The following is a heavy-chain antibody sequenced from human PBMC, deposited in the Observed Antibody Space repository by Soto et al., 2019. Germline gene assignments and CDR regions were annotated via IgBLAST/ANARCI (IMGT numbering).Heavy chain of an antibody. CDR3: ARDPPTGTTLDWVEV. CDR1: GVPINSSS. V-gene: IGHV3-21*01. Sequence: GSSQLSITASGVPINSSSLFCDLQPKWKGLEWVSSISSSGSFMNYADSVKGRFTISRDNAKNSLYLQMSGLKDEDTAVEDGARDPPTGTTLDWVEVWVQGT. D-gene: IGHD1-7*01. J-gene: IGHJ4*02. CDR2: ISSSGSFM.